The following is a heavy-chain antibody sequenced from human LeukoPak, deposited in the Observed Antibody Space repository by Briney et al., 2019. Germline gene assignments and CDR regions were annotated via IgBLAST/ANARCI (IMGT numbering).Heavy chain of an antibody. Sequence: SETLSLTCTVSGGSISSYYWSWIRQPPGKGLEWIGYIYYSGSTNYNPSLKSRVTTSVDTSKNQFSLKLSSVTAADTAVYYCARHVVGATVYYGMDVWGQGTTVTVSS. J-gene: IGHJ6*02. CDR1: GGSISSYY. V-gene: IGHV4-59*08. CDR2: IYYSGST. CDR3: ARHVVGATVYYGMDV. D-gene: IGHD1-26*01.